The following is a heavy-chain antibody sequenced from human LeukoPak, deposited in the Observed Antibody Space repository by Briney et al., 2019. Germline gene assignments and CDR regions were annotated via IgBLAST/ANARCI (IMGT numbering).Heavy chain of an antibody. CDR1: GFTFSSYG. Sequence: GGSLRLSCAASGFTFSSYGMHWVRQAPGKGLEWVAFIRYDGSNKYYADSVKGRFTISRDNSKNTLYLQMNSLRAEDTAVYYCAKDLSAAAEGYYMDVWGKGTTVTVSS. D-gene: IGHD6-13*01. CDR2: IRYDGSNK. J-gene: IGHJ6*03. V-gene: IGHV3-30*02. CDR3: AKDLSAAAEGYYMDV.